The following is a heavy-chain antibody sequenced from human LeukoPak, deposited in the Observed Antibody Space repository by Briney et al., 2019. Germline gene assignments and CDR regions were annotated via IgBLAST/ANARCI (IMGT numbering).Heavy chain of an antibody. Sequence: GESLKISCKGSGYSFTSYWIGWVRQMPGKGLEWMGIIYAGDSDTRYSPSFQGQVTISADKSISTAYLQWSSLKASGTAMYYCARRHCSSTSCYDDYWGQGTLVTVSS. V-gene: IGHV5-51*01. CDR1: GYSFTSYW. D-gene: IGHD2-2*01. CDR3: ARRHCSSTSCYDDY. CDR2: IYAGDSDT. J-gene: IGHJ4*02.